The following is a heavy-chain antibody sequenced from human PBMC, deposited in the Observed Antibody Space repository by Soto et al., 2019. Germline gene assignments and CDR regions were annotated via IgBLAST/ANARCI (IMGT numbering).Heavy chain of an antibody. V-gene: IGHV5-51*01. CDR3: ARLPPRVRGAYYSYGMDV. CDR2: IYPGDSDI. J-gene: IGHJ6*02. Sequence: GESLKISCKGSGYSFTSYWIGWVRQMPGKGLELMGVIYPGDSDIRYSPSFQGQVTISADKSISTAYLQWSSLKASDSAMYYCARLPPRVRGAYYSYGMDVWGQGTTVTVSS. CDR1: GYSFTSYW. D-gene: IGHD3-10*01.